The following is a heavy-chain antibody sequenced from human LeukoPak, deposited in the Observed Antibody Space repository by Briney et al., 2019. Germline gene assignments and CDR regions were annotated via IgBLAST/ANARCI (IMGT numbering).Heavy chain of an antibody. J-gene: IGHJ1*01. CDR3: ARGRYSGDYEWGDFQH. D-gene: IGHD5-12*01. CDR1: GFPFSRYN. Sequence: GGSLRLSCAPSGFPFSRYNMIWVRQAPGEGLEWVLSICSGSSYIFYADSVKGRFTISRDSPKNTLYLKMNRVSAGDRAGLYCARGRYSGDYEWGDFQHWGQGTLVTVSS. CDR2: ICSGSSYI. V-gene: IGHV3-21*01.